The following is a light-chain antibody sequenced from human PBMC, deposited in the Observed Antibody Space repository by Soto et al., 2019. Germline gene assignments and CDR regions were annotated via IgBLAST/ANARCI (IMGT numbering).Light chain of an antibody. V-gene: IGKV3-11*01. CDR1: QSVSSY. Sequence: EIVLTQSPATLSLSPGERATLSCRASQSVSSYLAWYQQKPGQAPRLLIYDASNRATGIPARFSGSGSGTDFPLTISSLEPEDFAVYYCQQRSYLITFGQGTRLEIK. J-gene: IGKJ5*01. CDR2: DAS. CDR3: QQRSYLIT.